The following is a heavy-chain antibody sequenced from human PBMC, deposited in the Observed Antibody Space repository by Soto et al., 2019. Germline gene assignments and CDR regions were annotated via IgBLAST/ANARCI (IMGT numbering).Heavy chain of an antibody. CDR3: AHSRGDGDYFPY. CDR2: IYWDDDK. J-gene: IGHJ4*02. CDR1: GFSLSTAGKS. Sequence: QITLKESGPTLVKPTQTLTLTCTFSGFSLSTAGKSVAWIRQPPGKALEWLSVIYWDDDKRYSPSLKSRLTIAKDTSKNQVVLKMTNMDPLATGTYYCAHSRGDGDYFPYWGQGTLVSVSS. D-gene: IGHD3-16*01. V-gene: IGHV2-5*02.